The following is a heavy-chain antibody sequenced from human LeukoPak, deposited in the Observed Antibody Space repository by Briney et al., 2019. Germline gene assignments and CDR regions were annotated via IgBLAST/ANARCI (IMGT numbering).Heavy chain of an antibody. CDR2: INHSGST. CDR3: ARSLSYSSGIDY. Sequence: SETLSLTCAVYGGSFSGYYWSWIRQPPGEGLEWIGEINHSGSTNYNPSLKSRVTISVDTSKNQFSLKLSSVTAADTAVYYCARSLSYSSGIDYWGQGTLVTVSS. V-gene: IGHV4-34*01. J-gene: IGHJ4*02. CDR1: GGSFSGYY. D-gene: IGHD6-19*01.